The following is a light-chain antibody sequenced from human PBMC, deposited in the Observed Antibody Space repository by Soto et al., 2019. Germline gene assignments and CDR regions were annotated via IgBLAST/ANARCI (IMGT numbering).Light chain of an antibody. CDR1: QSVSSSF. Sequence: EIVLTQSRGILSLSPGERATLSCRASQSVSSSFLAWYQQKPGQAPRLLIYGASSRATGIPDRFSGSGSGTDFTLTISRLEPEDFAVYYCQQYDSSPLTFGGGTKEEIK. V-gene: IGKV3-20*01. J-gene: IGKJ4*01. CDR3: QQYDSSPLT. CDR2: GAS.